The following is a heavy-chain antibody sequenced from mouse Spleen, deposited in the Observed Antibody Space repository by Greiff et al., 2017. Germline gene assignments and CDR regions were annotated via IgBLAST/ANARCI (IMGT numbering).Heavy chain of an antibody. Sequence: VQLQQSGAELVKPGASVKLSCKASGYTFTSYYMYWVKQRPGQGLEWIGEINPSNGGTNFNEKFKSKATLTVDKSSSTAYMQLSSLTSEDSAVYYCTRFYRYDGDWYFDVWGAGTTVTVSS. J-gene: IGHJ1*01. V-gene: IGHV1S81*02. D-gene: IGHD2-14*01. CDR3: TRFYRYDGDWYFDV. CDR1: GYTFTSYY. CDR2: INPSNGGT.